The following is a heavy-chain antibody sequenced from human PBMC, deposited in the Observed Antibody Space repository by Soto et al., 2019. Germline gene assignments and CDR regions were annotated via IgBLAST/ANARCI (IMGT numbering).Heavy chain of an antibody. J-gene: IGHJ4*02. CDR3: ARFGYCSGPTCYAPLDY. Sequence: ESLKISCKGSGYSFTTYWIAWVRQMPGKGLEWMGIIYPGDSDTKCSPSFQGQATISVDNSITTAYLQWRSLKASDTAMYYCARFGYCSGPTCYAPLDYWGQGTQVNVS. CDR2: IYPGDSDT. D-gene: IGHD2-15*01. V-gene: IGHV5-51*01. CDR1: GYSFTTYW.